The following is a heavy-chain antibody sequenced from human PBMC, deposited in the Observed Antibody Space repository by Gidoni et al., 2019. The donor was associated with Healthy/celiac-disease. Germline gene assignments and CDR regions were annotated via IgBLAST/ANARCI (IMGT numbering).Heavy chain of an antibody. D-gene: IGHD1-26*01. Sequence: EVQLVQSGAEVKKPGESLKISCKGSGYSFTSYWINWVRQMPGKGLEWMGRIDPSDSYTNYSPSFQGHVTISADKSISTAYLQWSSLKASDTAMYYCARPGADTAYYYGMDVWGQGTTVTVSS. J-gene: IGHJ6*02. CDR1: GYSFTSYW. CDR3: ARPGADTAYYYGMDV. CDR2: IDPSDSYT. V-gene: IGHV5-10-1*03.